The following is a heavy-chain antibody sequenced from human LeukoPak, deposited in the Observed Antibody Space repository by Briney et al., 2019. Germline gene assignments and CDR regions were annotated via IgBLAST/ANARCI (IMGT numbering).Heavy chain of an antibody. J-gene: IGHJ4*02. D-gene: IGHD1-26*01. CDR3: AARSRIVGATEGDY. V-gene: IGHV1-46*01. CDR1: GYTFTSYY. CDR2: INPSGGST. Sequence: ASVNVSYKASGYTFTSYYMHWVRQAPGQGLEWMGIINPSGGSTSYAQKFQGRVTMTRDTSTSTVYMELSSLRSEDTAVYYCAARSRIVGATEGDYWGQGTLVTVSS.